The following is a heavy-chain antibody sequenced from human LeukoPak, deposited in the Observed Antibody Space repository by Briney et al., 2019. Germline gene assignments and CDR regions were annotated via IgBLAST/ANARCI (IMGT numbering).Heavy chain of an antibody. V-gene: IGHV3-48*04. CDR3: AKSFMD. J-gene: IGHJ4*02. CDR1: GFTFSGYS. Sequence: QSGGSLRPSCAASGFTFSGYSMNWVRQAPGKVLEWVSYISSSSSSIYYADSVKGRFTISRDNAKNSLYLQMNGLRAEDTAVYYCAKSFMDWGQGTLVTVSS. D-gene: IGHD3-10*01. CDR2: ISSSSSSI.